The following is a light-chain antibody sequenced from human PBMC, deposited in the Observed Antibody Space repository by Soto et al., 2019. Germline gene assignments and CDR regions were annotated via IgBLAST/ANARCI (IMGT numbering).Light chain of an antibody. V-gene: IGKV1-39*01. CDR3: QQSYSVPLT. CDR2: AAS. J-gene: IGKJ2*01. Sequence: DIQMTQSPSSLSASVGDRVTITCRSSQNILTYLNWYQQKAGEVPRFLIYAASNLQDVVPSRFSGRESGTEFTLTISSLQPEDFATYFCQQSYSVPLTFGQGTKLE. CDR1: QNILTY.